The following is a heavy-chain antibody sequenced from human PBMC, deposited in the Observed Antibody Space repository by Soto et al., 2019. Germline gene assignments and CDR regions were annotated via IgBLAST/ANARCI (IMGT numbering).Heavy chain of an antibody. CDR1: GFIFSDFR. V-gene: IGHV3-21*01. CDR2: LTGTSAFT. Sequence: GGPLRLSFAASGFIFSDFRLNGVRRAPGRGLEWLASLTGTSAFTHYADSIEGRVHISRDSPHNLLFLQMGNLIPEDTAVYYGARDNLACQGAFDLWGQGT. CDR3: ARDNLACQGAFDL. J-gene: IGHJ4*02. D-gene: IGHD3-16*01.